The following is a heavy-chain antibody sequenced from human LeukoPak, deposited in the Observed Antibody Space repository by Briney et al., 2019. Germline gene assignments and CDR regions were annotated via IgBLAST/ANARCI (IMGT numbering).Heavy chain of an antibody. CDR1: GFNFNTYG. D-gene: IGHD2-8*01. Sequence: GGSLRLSCAASGFNFNTYGMHWVRETPGKGLEWVAVIWHDGSDEYYADSVKGRFTISRDNSKSLVYLQMDSLRDEDTAVYYCAGEVVRDVSGVDYTWLDPWGQGTLVFVS. J-gene: IGHJ5*02. CDR2: IWHDGSDE. CDR3: AGEVVRDVSGVDYTWLDP. V-gene: IGHV3-33*01.